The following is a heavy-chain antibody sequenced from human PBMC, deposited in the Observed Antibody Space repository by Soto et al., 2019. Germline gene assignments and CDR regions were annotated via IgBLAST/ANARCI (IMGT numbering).Heavy chain of an antibody. V-gene: IGHV3-74*01. CDR1: GFIFKMYW. Sequence: PGGSLRLSCAASGFIFKMYWMHWVRQSPGKGLVWISRIYNDGTYSDYADSVRGRFTISRDNVNDTLYLQMNNLRAEDSGLYYCTRGPRPISTGTVVYWGQGTQVNVSS. CDR3: TRGPRPISTGTVVY. J-gene: IGHJ4*02. D-gene: IGHD3-9*01. CDR2: IYNDGTYS.